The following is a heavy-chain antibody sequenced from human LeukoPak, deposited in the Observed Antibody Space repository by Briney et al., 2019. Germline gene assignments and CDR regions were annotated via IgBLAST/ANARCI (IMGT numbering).Heavy chain of an antibody. CDR3: ARGHAILGVVIYWFDP. CDR1: GYTFTSYD. V-gene: IGHV1-8*01. D-gene: IGHD3-3*01. CDR2: MNPNSGNT. J-gene: IGHJ5*02. Sequence: ASVKVSCKASGYTFTSYDINWVRQATGQGLEWMGWMNPNSGNTGYAQKFQGRVTMTRNTSISTAYMELSSLRSEDTAVYYCARGHAILGVVIYWFDPWGQGTLVTVSS.